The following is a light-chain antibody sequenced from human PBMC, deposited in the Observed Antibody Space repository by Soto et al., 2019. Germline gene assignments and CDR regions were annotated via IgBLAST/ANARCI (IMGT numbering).Light chain of an antibody. V-gene: IGLV2-14*03. CDR3: SSYSTSSALV. J-gene: IGLJ2*01. Sequence: QSALTQPASVSGSPGQSITISCAGTSADIGAFNYVSWYQHHPGKAPKLLIYDVSDRPSGVSTRFFASKSANTASLTISGLQADDEADYYCSSYSTSSALVFGGGTKVTVL. CDR2: DVS. CDR1: SADIGAFNY.